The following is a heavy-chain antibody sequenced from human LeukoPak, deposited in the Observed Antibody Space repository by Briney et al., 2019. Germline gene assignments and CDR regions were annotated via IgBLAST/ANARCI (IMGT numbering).Heavy chain of an antibody. CDR3: ARIGRDYGDDFDY. Sequence: GGSLRLSCAASGFTFNTFGMTWLRQAPGKGPEWVGNIKQGGSEKDYLDSVKGLFTISRNNARDSLYLQRNILAAEAPAVYCSARIGRDYGDDFDYWGQGTLVTVSS. CDR2: IKQGGSEK. CDR1: GFTFNTFG. D-gene: IGHD4-17*01. V-gene: IGHV3-7*05. J-gene: IGHJ4*02.